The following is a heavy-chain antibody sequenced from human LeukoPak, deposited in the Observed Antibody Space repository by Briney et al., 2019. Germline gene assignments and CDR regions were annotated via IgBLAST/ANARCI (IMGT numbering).Heavy chain of an antibody. CDR2: IYYSGST. CDR3: ARAADYYDSSGYLPGAFDI. V-gene: IGHV4-59*01. J-gene: IGHJ3*02. Sequence: SETLSLTCTVSGGSISSYYWSWIRQPPGKGLEWIGYIYYSGSTNYNPSLKSRVTISVDTSKKQVSLKLSSMTAADTAVYYCARAADYYDSSGYLPGAFDIWGQGTMVTVSS. CDR1: GGSISSYY. D-gene: IGHD3-22*01.